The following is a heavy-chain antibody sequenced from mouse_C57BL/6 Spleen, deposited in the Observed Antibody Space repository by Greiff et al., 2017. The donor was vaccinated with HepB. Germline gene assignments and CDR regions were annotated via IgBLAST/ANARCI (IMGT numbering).Heavy chain of an antibody. J-gene: IGHJ3*01. D-gene: IGHD1-1*01. CDR2: INPSNGGT. CDR1: GYTFTSYW. Sequence: QVQLQQPGTELVKPGASVKLSCKASGYTFTSYWVHWAKQRPGQGLEWIGNINPSNGGTNYNEKFKSKATLTVDKSSSTAYMQLSSLTSEDSAVYYCAREEGLYYYGSSYRWFAYWGQGTLVTVSA. CDR3: AREEGLYYYGSSYRWFAY. V-gene: IGHV1-53*01.